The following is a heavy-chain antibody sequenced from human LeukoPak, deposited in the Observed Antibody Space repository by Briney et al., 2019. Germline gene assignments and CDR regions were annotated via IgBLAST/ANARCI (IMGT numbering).Heavy chain of an antibody. J-gene: IGHJ5*01. CDR1: GFTFDDYG. CDR3: ARPYSISWELDS. Sequence: GGSLRLSCAASGFTFDDYGMSWVRQAPGKGLEWVSGINWNGGSTGYADSVKGRFTISRDNAKNSLYLQMNSLRAEDTAVYYCARPYSISWELDSWGQGTLVTVSS. CDR2: INWNGGST. V-gene: IGHV3-20*04. D-gene: IGHD6-13*01.